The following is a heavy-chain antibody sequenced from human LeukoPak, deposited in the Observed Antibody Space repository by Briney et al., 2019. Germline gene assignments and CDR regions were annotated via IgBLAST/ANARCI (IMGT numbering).Heavy chain of an antibody. CDR3: AKGGYSYDYYYFDY. J-gene: IGHJ4*02. V-gene: IGHV3-30*18. CDR2: ISYDGSNK. D-gene: IGHD5-18*01. Sequence: PGGSLRLSCAASGFTFSSYGMHWVRQAPGKGLEWVAVISYDGSNKYYADSVKGRFTISRDNSKNTLYLQMNSLRAEDTAVYYCAKGGYSYDYYYFDYWGQGTLVTVSS. CDR1: GFTFSSYG.